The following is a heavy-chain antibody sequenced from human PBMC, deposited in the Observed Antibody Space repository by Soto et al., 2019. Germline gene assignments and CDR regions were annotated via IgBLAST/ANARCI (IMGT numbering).Heavy chain of an antibody. CDR1: GYIFVNYG. D-gene: IGHD2-21*02. V-gene: IGHV1-18*01. CDR2: ISPYTGNT. CDR3: ARGGHVVVVTAALDY. J-gene: IGHJ4*02. Sequence: ASVKVSCKASGYIFVNYGIAWVRQAPGQGLEWMGWISPYTGNTHSATQVQGRLTMTTDTSTSTAYMDLGSLTSDDTAVYYCARGGHVVVVTAALDYWGQGTLVTVSS.